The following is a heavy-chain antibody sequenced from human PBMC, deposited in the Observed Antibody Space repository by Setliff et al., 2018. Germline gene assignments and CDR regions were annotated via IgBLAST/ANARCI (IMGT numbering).Heavy chain of an antibody. Sequence: SSETLSLTCTVSGGSISSYYWSWIRQPAGKGLEWIGHIYIGGSANYNPSLKSRLTMSIDTSKNQFSLKLNSVTAADMAVYYCAREQWLDPPGYYYMDVWAKGTTVTVSS. CDR1: GGSISSYY. V-gene: IGHV4-4*07. CDR2: IYIGGSA. D-gene: IGHD6-19*01. J-gene: IGHJ6*03. CDR3: AREQWLDPPGYYYMDV.